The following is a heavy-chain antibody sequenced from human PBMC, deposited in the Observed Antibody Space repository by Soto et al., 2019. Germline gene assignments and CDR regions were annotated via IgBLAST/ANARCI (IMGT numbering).Heavy chain of an antibody. J-gene: IGHJ6*03. Sequence: PGESLKISCKGSGYSFTSYWIGWVRQMPGKGLEWMGIIYPGDSDTRYSPSFQGQVTISADKSISTAYLQWSSLKASDTAMYYCARHRTTYCSGGSCYSGYYMDVWGKGTTVTVSS. CDR3: ARHRTTYCSGGSCYSGYYMDV. CDR2: IYPGDSDT. V-gene: IGHV5-51*01. D-gene: IGHD2-15*01. CDR1: GYSFTSYW.